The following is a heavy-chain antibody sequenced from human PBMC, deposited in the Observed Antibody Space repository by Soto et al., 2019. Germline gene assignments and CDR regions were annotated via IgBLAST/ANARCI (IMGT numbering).Heavy chain of an antibody. CDR1: GFTVSSNY. Sequence: PGGSLRLSCAASGFTVSSNYMSWVRQAPGKGLEWVSVIYSGGSTYYADSVKGRFTISRDNSKNTLYLQMNSLRAEDTAVYYCAREGSTKYYYYGMDGWGQGTTVTVSS. CDR3: AREGSTKYYYYGMDG. CDR2: IYSGGST. V-gene: IGHV3-66*01. D-gene: IGHD2-2*01. J-gene: IGHJ6*02.